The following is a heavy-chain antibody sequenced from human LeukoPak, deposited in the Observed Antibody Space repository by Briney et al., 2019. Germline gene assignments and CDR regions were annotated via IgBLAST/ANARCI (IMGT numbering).Heavy chain of an antibody. CDR2: TNQDGSEE. D-gene: IGHD3-10*01. V-gene: IGHV3-7*01. Sequence: GGSLRLSCAPSGFTFSSYWMSWVRQAPGKGLEWVANTNQDGSEEYYVDSVKGRFTISRDNAKKSLDLQMNSLRAEDTAVYYCARELAGHYYGSGSSFDYWGQGTLVTVSS. CDR3: ARELAGHYYGSGSSFDY. J-gene: IGHJ4*02. CDR1: GFTFSSYW.